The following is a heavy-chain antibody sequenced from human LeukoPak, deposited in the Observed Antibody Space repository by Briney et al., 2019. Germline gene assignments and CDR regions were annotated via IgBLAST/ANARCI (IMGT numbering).Heavy chain of an antibody. D-gene: IGHD3-16*02. CDR3: ARTLGWASSRYPFDG. CDR1: GGSISSSNYY. CDR2: MYYSGNT. Sequence: SETLSLTCTVSGGSISSSNYYWGWIRQPPGKGLEWIGSMYYSGNTDYNPSLKSRVTISVDTSKNQFSLKVNSVTAADTAVYYCARTLGWASSRYPFDGWGQGALVTVSS. J-gene: IGHJ4*02. V-gene: IGHV4-39*01.